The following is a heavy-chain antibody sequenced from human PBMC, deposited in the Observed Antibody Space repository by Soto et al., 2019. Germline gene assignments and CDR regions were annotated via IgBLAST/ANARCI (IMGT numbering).Heavy chain of an antibody. J-gene: IGHJ4*02. CDR2: ISAYNGNT. V-gene: IGHV1-18*01. Sequence: VKVSCKASGYTFTSYGISWVRQAPGQGLEWMGWISAYNGNTNYAQKLQGRVTMTTDTSTSTAYMELRSLRSDDTAVYYCAKGYLWFGELLGLDYWGQGTLVTVSS. D-gene: IGHD3-10*01. CDR3: AKGYLWFGELLGLDY. CDR1: GYTFTSYG.